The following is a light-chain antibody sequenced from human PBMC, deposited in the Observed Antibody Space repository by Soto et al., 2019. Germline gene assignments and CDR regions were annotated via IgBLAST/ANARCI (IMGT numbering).Light chain of an antibody. CDR2: AAS. CDR1: QSISSY. J-gene: IGKJ2*01. Sequence: DIQMTQSASSLSASVGDRVTITCRASQSISSYLNWYQQKPGKAPKLLIYAASSLQSGVPSRFSGSGSGTDFTLTISSLQPADFATYYCQQSYSTPDTFGQGTKLEIK. V-gene: IGKV1-39*01. CDR3: QQSYSTPDT.